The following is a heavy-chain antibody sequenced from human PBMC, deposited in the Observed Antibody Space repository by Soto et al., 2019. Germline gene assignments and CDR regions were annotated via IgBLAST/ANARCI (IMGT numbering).Heavy chain of an antibody. V-gene: IGHV3-21*01. CDR1: GFTFNTYD. J-gene: IGHJ5*02. Sequence: EVQLVESGGGLVKPGGSLRLSCAASGFTFNTYDMNWVRQAPGKGLEWVSSITTSSAYIYYADSLKGRLTISRDNAKNSRFLQMNSLRAEDTAVYYCVRSGTARLLRHSWFDTWGQGTLVTVSS. D-gene: IGHD2-21*01. CDR3: VRSGTARLLRHSWFDT. CDR2: ITTSSAYI.